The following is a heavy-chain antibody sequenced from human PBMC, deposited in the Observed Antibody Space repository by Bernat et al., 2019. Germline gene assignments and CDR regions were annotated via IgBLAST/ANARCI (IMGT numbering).Heavy chain of an antibody. CDR1: GGSISTYF. CDR2: INYSGST. D-gene: IGHD3-3*01. Sequence: QVQLQESGPGLVKPSETLSLTCTVSGGSISTYFWNWIRQPPGKGLEWIGSINYSGSTYYNPSLKSRVSMSVDTSKNQFSLWLISVTAADTAVYYCAGQYDFWSAYGWFDPWGQGTLVTVSS. CDR3: AGQYDFWSAYGWFDP. J-gene: IGHJ5*02. V-gene: IGHV4-59*04.